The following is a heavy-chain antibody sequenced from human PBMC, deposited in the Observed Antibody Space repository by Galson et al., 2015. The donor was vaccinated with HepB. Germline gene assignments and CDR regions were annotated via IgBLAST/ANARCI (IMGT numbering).Heavy chain of an antibody. CDR3: AKDRGSGWYYFDD. Sequence: SLRLSCAASGFTFSSYGMHWVRQAPGKGLEWVAAISYDGSNKYYADSVKGRFTISRDNSKNTLYLQMNSLRTEDTAVYYCAKDRGSGWYYFDDWGQGTLVTVSS. D-gene: IGHD6-19*01. CDR1: GFTFSSYG. V-gene: IGHV3-30*18. CDR2: ISYDGSNK. J-gene: IGHJ4*02.